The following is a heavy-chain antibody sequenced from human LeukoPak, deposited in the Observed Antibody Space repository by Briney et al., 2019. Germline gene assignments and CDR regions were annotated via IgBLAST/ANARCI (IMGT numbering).Heavy chain of an antibody. CDR2: ISSSSSTI. CDR3: ARDTVLGAYCGGDCFYYFDY. Sequence: PGGSLRLSCAASGFTFSSYSMNWVRQAPGKGLEWVPYISSSSSTIYYADSVKGRFTISRDNAKNSLYLQMNSLRAEDTAVYYCARDTVLGAYCGGDCFYYFDYWGQGTLVTVSS. CDR1: GFTFSSYS. J-gene: IGHJ4*02. D-gene: IGHD2-21*01. V-gene: IGHV3-48*01.